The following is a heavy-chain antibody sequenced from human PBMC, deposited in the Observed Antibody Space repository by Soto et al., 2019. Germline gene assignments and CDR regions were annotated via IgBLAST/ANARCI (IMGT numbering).Heavy chain of an antibody. Sequence: ASVKLSCKASGGTFSSYGSSWVRQAPGQGLEWMGGIIPIFGTANYAQKFQGRVTITADESTSTAYMELSSLRSEDTAVYYCARRTVTNIFDYWGQGTLVTVSS. J-gene: IGHJ4*02. CDR3: ARRTVTNIFDY. D-gene: IGHD4-17*01. CDR1: GGTFSSYG. V-gene: IGHV1-69*13. CDR2: IIPIFGTA.